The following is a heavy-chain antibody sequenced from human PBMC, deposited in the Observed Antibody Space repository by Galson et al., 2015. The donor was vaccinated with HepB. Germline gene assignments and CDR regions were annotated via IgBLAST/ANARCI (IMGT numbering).Heavy chain of an antibody. CDR1: GFTFGDYA. J-gene: IGHJ4*02. D-gene: IGHD3-10*01. V-gene: IGHV3-49*03. CDR3: TRATGRGGFGEFR. CDR2: IRSKAYGGTI. Sequence: SLRLSCAASGFTFGDYAMSWFRQAPGKGLEWVGFIRSKAYGGTIEYAASVKGRFAISRDDSKSIAYLQMNSLKTEDTAVYYCTRATGRGGFGEFRWGQGTLVTVSS.